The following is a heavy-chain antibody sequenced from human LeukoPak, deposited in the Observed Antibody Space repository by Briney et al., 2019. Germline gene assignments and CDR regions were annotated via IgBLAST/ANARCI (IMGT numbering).Heavy chain of an antibody. V-gene: IGHV3-48*01. Sequence: GGSLRLSCVASGFTFSSYNMNWVRQAPGKGLEWVSYISSSSTIYYADSVKGRFTISRDNAKNSLFLRMNSLRAEDTAVYYCARDYYDSSGNDAFDVWGQGTKVTVSS. D-gene: IGHD3-22*01. J-gene: IGHJ3*01. CDR2: ISSSSTI. CDR3: ARDYYDSSGNDAFDV. CDR1: GFTFSSYN.